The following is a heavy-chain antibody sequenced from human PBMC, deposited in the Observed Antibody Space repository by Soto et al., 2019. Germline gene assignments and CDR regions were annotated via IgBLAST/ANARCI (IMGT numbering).Heavy chain of an antibody. J-gene: IGHJ4*02. V-gene: IGHV1-2*04. D-gene: IGHD1-26*01. CDR3: AREKLSGSGSFWVRYYFDY. Sequence: ASVKVSCKASGYTFTGYYMHWVRQAPGQGLEWMGWINPNSGGTNYAQKFQSWVTMTRDTSISTAYMELSRLRSDDTAVYYCAREKLSGSGSFWVRYYFDYWGQGTLVTVSS. CDR2: INPNSGGT. CDR1: GYTFTGYY.